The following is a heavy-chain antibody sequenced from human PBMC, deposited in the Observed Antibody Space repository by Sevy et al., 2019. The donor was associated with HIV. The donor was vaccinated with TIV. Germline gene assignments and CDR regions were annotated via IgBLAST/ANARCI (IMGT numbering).Heavy chain of an antibody. D-gene: IGHD2-21*02. CDR1: GFTFMSYG. Sequence: GGSLRLSCAASGFTFMSYGMHWVRQAPGKGLEWVAIISYDGSDKYYADSVKGRFTISRDNSKNSLYLQMNSLRPEDTAVYYCAKGQAYCGGDCCPLPETHWGQGTLVTVSS. V-gene: IGHV3-30*18. J-gene: IGHJ4*02. CDR3: AKGQAYCGGDCCPLPETH. CDR2: ISYDGSDK.